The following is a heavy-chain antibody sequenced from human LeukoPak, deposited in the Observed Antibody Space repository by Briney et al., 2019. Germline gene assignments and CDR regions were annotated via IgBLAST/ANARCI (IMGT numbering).Heavy chain of an antibody. Sequence: HSGGSLRLSCAASGFTVSSNYMSWVRQAPGKGLEWVSLMNGLGGGTYYADSVKGRFRISRDNSKNTVYLQMNSLRAEDTAVYYCAKEVFTVTNGFGFDSWGQGTQVTVSP. V-gene: IGHV3-53*01. CDR3: AKEVFTVTNGFGFDS. D-gene: IGHD4-11*01. CDR2: MNGLGGGT. CDR1: GFTVSSNY. J-gene: IGHJ4*02.